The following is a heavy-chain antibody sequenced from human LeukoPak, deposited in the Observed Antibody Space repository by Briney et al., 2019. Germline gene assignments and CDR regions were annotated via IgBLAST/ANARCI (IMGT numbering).Heavy chain of an antibody. CDR1: GGTFSSYA. V-gene: IGHV1-69*05. CDR3: ARGRTPPDPFDI. CDR2: IIPIFGTA. J-gene: IGHJ3*02. Sequence: ASVKASCKASGGTFSSYAISWVRQAPGQGLEWMGGIIPIFGTANYAQKFQGRVTITTDESTSTAYMELSSLRSEDTAVYYCARGRTPPDPFDIWGQGTMVTVSS.